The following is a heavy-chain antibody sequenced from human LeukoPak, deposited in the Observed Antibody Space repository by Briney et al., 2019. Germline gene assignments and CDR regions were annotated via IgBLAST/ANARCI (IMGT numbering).Heavy chain of an antibody. CDR3: AKLLRSPYCSSTSCSVDWFDP. D-gene: IGHD2-2*01. V-gene: IGHV3-23*01. Sequence: GGSLRLSCAASGFTFSSYAMSWVRQAPGKGLEWVSAISGSGGSTYYADSVKGRFTISRDNSKNTLYLQMNSLRAEDTAVYYCAKLLRSPYCSSTSCSVDWFDPWGQGTLVTVSS. CDR2: ISGSGGST. CDR1: GFTFSSYA. J-gene: IGHJ5*02.